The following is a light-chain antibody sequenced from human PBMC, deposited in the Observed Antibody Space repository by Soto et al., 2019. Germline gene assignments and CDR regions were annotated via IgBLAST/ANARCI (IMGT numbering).Light chain of an antibody. Sequence: EIVLTQSPATLSLSPGERATRSCRASPSVTNFLAWYQQKPGQAPRLLIYGAFNRATGIPSRFSGSGSGTEFTLTISSLQPDDFATYYCQQYNSYSVTFGQGTKVHIK. V-gene: IGKV3D-15*01. CDR3: QQYNSYSVT. J-gene: IGKJ1*01. CDR1: PSVTNF. CDR2: GAF.